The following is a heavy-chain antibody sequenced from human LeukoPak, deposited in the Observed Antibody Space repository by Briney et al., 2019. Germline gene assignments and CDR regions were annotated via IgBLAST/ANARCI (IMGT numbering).Heavy chain of an antibody. CDR3: VTYYYGSSTPKRNY. Sequence: SETLSLTCAVYGGSFSDYFWSWIRQPPGKGLEWIGEISHSGSTTYNPSLRSRVTISGDTSKKQFSLKLSSVTAADTAVYYCVTYYYGSSTPKRNYWGQGILVTVSS. D-gene: IGHD3-22*01. CDR1: GGSFSDYF. V-gene: IGHV4-34*01. J-gene: IGHJ4*02. CDR2: ISHSGST.